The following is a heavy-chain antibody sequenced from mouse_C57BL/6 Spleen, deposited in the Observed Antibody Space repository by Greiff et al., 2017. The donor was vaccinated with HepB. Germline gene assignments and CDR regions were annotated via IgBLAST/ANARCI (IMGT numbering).Heavy chain of an antibody. V-gene: IGHV1-53*01. D-gene: IGHD3-2*02. J-gene: IGHJ3*01. CDR2: INPSNGGT. CDR1: GYTFTSYW. Sequence: QVQLQQSGTELVKPGASVKLSCKASGYTFTSYWMHWVKQRPGQGLEWIGNINPSNGGTNYNEKFKSKATLTVDKSSSTAYMQLSSLTSEDSAVYYCAREEGQLSLFAYWGQGTLVTVSA. CDR3: AREEGQLSLFAY.